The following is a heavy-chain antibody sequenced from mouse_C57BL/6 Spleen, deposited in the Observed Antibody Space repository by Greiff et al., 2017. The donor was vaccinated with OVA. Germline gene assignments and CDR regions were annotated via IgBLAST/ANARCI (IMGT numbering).Heavy chain of an antibody. Sequence: QVQLQQPGAELVRPGSSVKLSCKASGYTFTSYWMDWVKQRPGQGLEWIGNIYPSDSETHYNQKFKDKATLTVDKSSSTANMQRSSLTSEDSAVYYCARDLSDDAMDYWGQGTSVTVSS. J-gene: IGHJ4*01. CDR1: GYTFTSYW. CDR2: IYPSDSET. V-gene: IGHV1-61*01. D-gene: IGHD2-3*01. CDR3: ARDLSDDAMDY.